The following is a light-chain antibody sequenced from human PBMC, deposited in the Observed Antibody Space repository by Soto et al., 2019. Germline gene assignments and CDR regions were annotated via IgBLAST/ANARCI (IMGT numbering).Light chain of an antibody. V-gene: IGKV3-20*01. J-gene: IGKJ2*01. CDR3: QQYGSSPYT. CDR1: QSVSSSY. Sequence: EIVLTQSPGTLSLSPGERATLSCRASQSVSSSYLACYQQKPGQAPRLLISGASSRATGIPDRLSGSGYGTDFTLTISRLVPEDFAVYYCQQYGSSPYTFGQGTKLEIK. CDR2: GAS.